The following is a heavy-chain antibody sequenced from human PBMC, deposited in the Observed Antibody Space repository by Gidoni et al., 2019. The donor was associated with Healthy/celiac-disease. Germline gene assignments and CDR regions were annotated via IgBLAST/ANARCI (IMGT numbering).Heavy chain of an antibody. CDR3: ARCPYDFWSGYYSNYFDY. V-gene: IGHV4-38-2*01. J-gene: IGHJ4*02. D-gene: IGHD3-3*01. CDR2: IYHSGST. CDR1: GSSISSGYY. Sequence: QVQLQESGPGLVKPSETLSLTCAVSGSSISSGYYWGWIRQPPGKGLEWMGSIYHSGSTYYNPSLKSRVTISVDTSKNQFSLKLSSVTAADTAVYYCARCPYDFWSGYYSNYFDYWGQGTLVTVSS.